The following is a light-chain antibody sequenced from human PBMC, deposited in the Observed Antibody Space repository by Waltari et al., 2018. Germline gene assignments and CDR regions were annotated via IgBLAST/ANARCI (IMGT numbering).Light chain of an antibody. Sequence: QLVLTQSPSASASLGASVKLTCTLDSGHSSNLVAWLQQQPEKGPRYLRKINSDGSHTKGAEIPDRFSGSSSGAGRYLIISSAQSEDEADYYCQTGGHGTWVFGGGTKLTVL. V-gene: IGLV4-69*01. CDR2: INSDGSH. J-gene: IGLJ3*02. CDR3: QTGGHGTWV. CDR1: SGHSSNL.